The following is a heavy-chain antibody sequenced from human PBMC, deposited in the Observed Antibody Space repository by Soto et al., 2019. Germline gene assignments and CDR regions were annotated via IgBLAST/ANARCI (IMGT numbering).Heavy chain of an antibody. CDR1: GYTFTIYA. Sequence: ASVKVSCKASGYTFTIYAMHSVRQAPGQRLGWMGWINAGNGNTKYSQKFQGRATITRETSASTAYMELSSLRSEDTAVYYCARDTNTIRFYDTSGNLNWFDSWGQGTQVTVSS. CDR3: ARDTNTIRFYDTSGNLNWFDS. CDR2: INAGNGNT. D-gene: IGHD3-22*01. V-gene: IGHV1-3*01. J-gene: IGHJ5*01.